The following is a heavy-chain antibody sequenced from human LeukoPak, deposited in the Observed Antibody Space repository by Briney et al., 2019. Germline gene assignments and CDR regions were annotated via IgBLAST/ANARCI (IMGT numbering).Heavy chain of an antibody. CDR3: ARLAGHYYYYGMDV. D-gene: IGHD6-19*01. CDR1: GFTFSSYE. CDR2: ISSSGSTI. J-gene: IGHJ6*02. V-gene: IGHV3-48*03. Sequence: GGSLRLSCAASGFTFSSYEMNWVRQAPGKGLEWVSYISSSGSTIYYADSVKGRFTISRDNAKNSLYLQMNSLRAEDTAVYYCARLAGHYYYYGMDVWGQGTTVTVSS.